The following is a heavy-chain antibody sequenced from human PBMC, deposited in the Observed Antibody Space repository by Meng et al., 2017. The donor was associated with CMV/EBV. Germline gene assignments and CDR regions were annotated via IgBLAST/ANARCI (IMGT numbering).Heavy chain of an antibody. V-gene: IGHV3-23*01. Sequence: GGSLRLSCAASGFTFSSYAMSWVRQAPGQGLEWVSAISGSGGSTYYADSVKGRFTISRDNSKNTLYLQMNSLRAEDTAVYHCAKGGYYDSSGPLPSFDYWGQGTLVTVSS. J-gene: IGHJ4*02. D-gene: IGHD3-22*01. CDR2: ISGSGGST. CDR3: AKGGYYDSSGPLPSFDY. CDR1: GFTFSSYA.